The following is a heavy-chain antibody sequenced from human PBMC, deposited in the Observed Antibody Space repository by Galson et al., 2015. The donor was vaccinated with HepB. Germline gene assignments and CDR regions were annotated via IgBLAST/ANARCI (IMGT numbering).Heavy chain of an antibody. CDR2: ISYDGSNK. CDR3: ARVMRGQWLVPYFDY. Sequence: SLRLSCAASGFTFSSYAMHWVRQAPGKGLEWVAVISYDGSNKYYADSVKGRFTISRDNSKNTLYLQMNSLRAEDTAVYYCARVMRGQWLVPYFDYWGQGTLVTVSS. CDR1: GFTFSSYA. J-gene: IGHJ4*02. D-gene: IGHD6-19*01. V-gene: IGHV3-30-3*01.